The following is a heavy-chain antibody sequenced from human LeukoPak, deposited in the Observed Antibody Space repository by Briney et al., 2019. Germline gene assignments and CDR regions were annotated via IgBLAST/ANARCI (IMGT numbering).Heavy chain of an antibody. Sequence: ASVKLSCKASGSTFTSYYMHWVRQAPGQGLEWMGIINPSGGSTSYAQKFQGRVTMTRDTSTTTVYMELSSLRSKDRPVYYGAKKGRRAFYSYHAMDVWGQGPRSPSP. CDR2: INPSGGST. CDR1: GSTFTSYY. V-gene: IGHV1-46*01. J-gene: IGHJ6*02. CDR3: AKKGRRAFYSYHAMDV.